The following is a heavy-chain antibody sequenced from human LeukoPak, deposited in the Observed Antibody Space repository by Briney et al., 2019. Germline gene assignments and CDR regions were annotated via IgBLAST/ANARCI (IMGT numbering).Heavy chain of an antibody. CDR1: GFTFSGYG. J-gene: IGHJ6*03. D-gene: IGHD2-2*01. CDR2: IKQDGSEK. CDR3: VRYAVYCISSSCYDRYCMDV. Sequence: GGSLRLSCAASGFTFSGYGMSWVRQAPGKGLEWVANIKQDGSEKYYVDSVKGRFTISRDNAKNSLYLQMNSLRAGDTAVYYCVRYAVYCISSSCYDRYCMDVWGKGTTVTVSS. V-gene: IGHV3-7*01.